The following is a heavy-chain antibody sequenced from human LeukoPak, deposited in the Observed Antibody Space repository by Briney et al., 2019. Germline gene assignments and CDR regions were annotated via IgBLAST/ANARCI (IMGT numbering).Heavy chain of an antibody. CDR1: GYTFTGYY. J-gene: IGHJ4*02. CDR3: ASGTYGSGSYEADY. Sequence: GAPVKVSCKASGYTFTGYYMHWVRQAPGQGLEWMGWINPNTGGTNYAQKFQGRVTMTRDTSTSTVYMELSSLRSEDTAVYYCASGTYGSGSYEADYWGQGTLVTVSS. V-gene: IGHV1-2*02. D-gene: IGHD3-10*01. CDR2: INPNTGGT.